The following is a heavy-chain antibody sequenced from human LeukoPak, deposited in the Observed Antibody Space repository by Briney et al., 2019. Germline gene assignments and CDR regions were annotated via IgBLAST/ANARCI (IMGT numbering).Heavy chain of an antibody. Sequence: SVKVSCKASGYTFTSYGISWVRQAPGQGLEWMGGIIPIFGTASYAQKFQGRVTITADESTSTAYMELSSLRSEDTAVYYCATSRVGNAFDIWGQGTMVTVSS. J-gene: IGHJ3*02. CDR3: ATSRVGNAFDI. CDR1: GYTFTSYG. V-gene: IGHV1-69*13. D-gene: IGHD2-15*01. CDR2: IIPIFGTA.